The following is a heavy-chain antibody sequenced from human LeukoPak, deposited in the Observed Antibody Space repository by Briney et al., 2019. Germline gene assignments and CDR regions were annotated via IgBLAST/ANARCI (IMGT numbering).Heavy chain of an antibody. CDR3: ARRQGTTLNFDY. CDR2: INPYNGNT. J-gene: IGHJ4*02. CDR1: GYTFSSYG. D-gene: IGHD1-1*01. V-gene: IGHV1-18*01. Sequence: ASVKVSCKASGYTFSSYGFSWVRQAPEQGLEWMGWINPYNGNTNYAQNLQGRVTMTTDTSTSTACMELRSLRSDDTAVYYCARRQGTTLNFDYWGQGTLVTVSS.